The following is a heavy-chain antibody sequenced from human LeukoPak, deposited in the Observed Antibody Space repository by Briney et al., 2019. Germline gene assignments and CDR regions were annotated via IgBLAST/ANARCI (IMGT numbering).Heavy chain of an antibody. CDR3: AREGYSSSSGFGY. D-gene: IGHD6-6*01. J-gene: IGHJ4*02. CDR2: IYTSGST. V-gene: IGHV4-61*02. CDR1: GGSISSGSYF. Sequence: PSETLSLTCTVSGGSISSGSYFWSWIRQPAGKGLEWIGRIYTSGSTNYNPSLKSRVTGSLDTSRNQFSLELTSVTAADTAVYYCAREGYSSSSGFGYWGQGTLVTVSS.